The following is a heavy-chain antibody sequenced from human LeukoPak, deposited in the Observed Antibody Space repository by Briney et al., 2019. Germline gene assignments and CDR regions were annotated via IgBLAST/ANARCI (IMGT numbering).Heavy chain of an antibody. CDR2: IYTSGST. CDR3: ASGGYSSSWYHYYYYMDV. J-gene: IGHJ6*03. Sequence: IPSETLSLTCTVSGGSISSGSYYWSWIRQPAGKGLEWIGRIYTSGSTNYNPSLKSRVTISVDTSKNQFSLRLSSVTAADTAVYYCASGGYSSSWYHYYYYMDVWGKGTTVTVSS. CDR1: GGSISSGSYY. D-gene: IGHD6-13*01. V-gene: IGHV4-61*02.